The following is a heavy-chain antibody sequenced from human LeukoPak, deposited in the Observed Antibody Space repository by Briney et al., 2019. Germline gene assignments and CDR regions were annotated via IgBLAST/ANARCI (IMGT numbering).Heavy chain of an antibody. Sequence: GGSLRLSCAASGFTFSNAWMSWVRQAPGKGLEWVGRIKSKTDGGTTDYAAPVKGRFTISRDNSKNTLYLQMNSLRAEDTAVYYCAKDLLYSSSCFDYWGQGTLVTVSS. CDR1: GFTFSNAW. J-gene: IGHJ4*02. V-gene: IGHV3-15*01. CDR3: AKDLLYSSSCFDY. D-gene: IGHD6-13*01. CDR2: IKSKTDGGTT.